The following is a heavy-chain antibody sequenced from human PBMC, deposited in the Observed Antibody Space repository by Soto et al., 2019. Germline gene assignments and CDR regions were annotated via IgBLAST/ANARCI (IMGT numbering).Heavy chain of an antibody. D-gene: IGHD3-3*01. V-gene: IGHV1-69*13. Sequence: SVKVSCKASGGTFSSYAISWVRQAPGQGLEWMGGIIPIFGTANYAQKFQGRVTITADESTSTAYMELSSLRSEDTAVYYCARVPRRYDFWSGQFDYWGQGTLVTVSS. CDR2: IIPIFGTA. CDR3: ARVPRRYDFWSGQFDY. CDR1: GGTFSSYA. J-gene: IGHJ4*02.